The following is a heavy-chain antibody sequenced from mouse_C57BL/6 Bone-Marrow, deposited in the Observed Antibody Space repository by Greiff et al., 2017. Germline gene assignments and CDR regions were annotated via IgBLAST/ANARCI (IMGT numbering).Heavy chain of an antibody. D-gene: IGHD1-1*01. V-gene: IGHV1-26*01. J-gene: IGHJ2*01. Sequence: VQLQQSGPELVKPGASVTISCKASGYTFTDYYMNWVKQRHGKSLEWIGDINPNNGGTSYNQKLKGKATLTVDKSSSTAYMELRSLTSEDSAVYYCARDYYGSSWYFDYGGQGTILTVSS. CDR2: INPNNGGT. CDR3: ARDYYGSSWYFDY. CDR1: GYTFTDYY.